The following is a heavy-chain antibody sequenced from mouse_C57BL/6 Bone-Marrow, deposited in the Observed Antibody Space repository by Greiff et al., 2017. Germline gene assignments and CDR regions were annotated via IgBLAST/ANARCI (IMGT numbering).Heavy chain of an antibody. CDR3: ARCINSLDY. CDR1: GYTFTSYG. CDR2: IYPRSGTT. J-gene: IGHJ2*01. D-gene: IGHD1-1*01. V-gene: IGHV1-81*01. Sequence: VQLQQSGAELVRPGASVKLSCKASGYTFTSYGISWVKQSTGQGLEWIGAIYPRSGTTYSNEKLKGKATLTADKSTSTAFMELPSLPSEDSAIYVCARCINSLDYWGQGTTLTVSS.